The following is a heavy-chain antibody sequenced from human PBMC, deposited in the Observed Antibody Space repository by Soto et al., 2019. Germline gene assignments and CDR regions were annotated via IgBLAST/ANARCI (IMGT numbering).Heavy chain of an antibody. Sequence: CMRLSCAASGFRFGSYAMSWFFQNPGKGLEWVSTMESDGIKTRYADSVKGRFTTSRDNSKNTLFLQMNSLRAEDTAVYYCARDRKLQQLGHYYYGMDVWGQGTTVTVSS. D-gene: IGHD6-13*01. CDR2: MESDGIKT. J-gene: IGHJ6*02. CDR1: GFRFGSYA. CDR3: ARDRKLQQLGHYYYGMDV. V-gene: IGHV3-30*04.